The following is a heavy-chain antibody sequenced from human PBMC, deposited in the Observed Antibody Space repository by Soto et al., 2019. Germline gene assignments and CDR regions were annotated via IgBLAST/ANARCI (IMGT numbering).Heavy chain of an antibody. Sequence: GESLKISCKGSGYSFTSYWIGWVRQMPGKGLEWMGIIYPGXSXXXXXXCXXXXXXXXPXXSXSTAYTQWSSLKASDTAMYYCARHGVDTAMVLYYYYGMDVWGQGTTVTVS. D-gene: IGHD5-18*01. CDR2: IYPGXSXX. CDR1: GYSFTSYW. CDR3: ARHGVDTAMVLYYYYGMDV. V-gene: IGHV5-51*01. J-gene: IGHJ6*02.